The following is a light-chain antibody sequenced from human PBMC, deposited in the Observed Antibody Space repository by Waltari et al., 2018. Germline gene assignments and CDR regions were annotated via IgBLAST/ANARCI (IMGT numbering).Light chain of an antibody. CDR2: DVS. CDR3: SSYTSNNIWV. CDR1: SSHLGGYNY. Sequence: SALTQPASVSGSPGQSITISCTGTSSHLGGYNYVSWDQQHPGKAPKFMIYDVSQRPSGVSNRFSGSKSGNTASLTISGLQAEDEADYYCSSYTSNNIWVFGGGTKLTVL. J-gene: IGLJ3*02. V-gene: IGLV2-14*01.